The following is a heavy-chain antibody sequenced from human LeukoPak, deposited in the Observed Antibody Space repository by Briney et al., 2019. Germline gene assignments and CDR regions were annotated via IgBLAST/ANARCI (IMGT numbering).Heavy chain of an antibody. CDR3: ARDPSGTAIDNYYTLPKGMDV. CDR2: TYSGGTT. CDR1: GFTVSNSY. D-gene: IGHD3-3*01. Sequence: GGSLRLSCAASGFTVSNSYINWVRQAPGKGLEWISVTYSGGTTYYSESVKDRFVVSRDNSKNTLYLQMSSLTGEDTAIYFCARDPSGTAIDNYYTLPKGMDVWGQGTTVTVSS. V-gene: IGHV3-66*01. J-gene: IGHJ6*02.